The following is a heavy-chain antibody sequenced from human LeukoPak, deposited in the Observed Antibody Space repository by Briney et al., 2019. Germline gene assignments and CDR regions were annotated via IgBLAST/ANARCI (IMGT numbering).Heavy chain of an antibody. V-gene: IGHV4-34*01. CDR2: INHSGST. CDR1: GGSFSGYY. J-gene: IGHJ4*02. D-gene: IGHD6-13*01. CDR3: ARGGIAAAGTDY. Sequence: SETLSLTCAVYGGSFSGYYWSWIRQPPGKGLEWIGEINHSGSTNYNPSLKSRVTISVDTSKDQFSLKLSSVTAADTAVYDCARGGIAAAGTDYWGQGTLVTVSS.